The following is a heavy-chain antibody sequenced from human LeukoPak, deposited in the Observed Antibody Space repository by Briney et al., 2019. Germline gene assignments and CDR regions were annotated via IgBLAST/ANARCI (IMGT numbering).Heavy chain of an antibody. D-gene: IGHD3-3*01. J-gene: IGHJ6*02. CDR2: IIPIFGTA. CDR1: GGTFSSYA. Sequence: SVKVSCKASGGTFSSYAISWVRQAPGQGLEWMGGIIPIFGTANYAQKFQGRVTMTRDTSTSTVYMELSSLRSEDTAVYYCARDSPTYYDFWSGLYGMDVWGQGTTVTVSS. V-gene: IGHV1-69*05. CDR3: ARDSPTYYDFWSGLYGMDV.